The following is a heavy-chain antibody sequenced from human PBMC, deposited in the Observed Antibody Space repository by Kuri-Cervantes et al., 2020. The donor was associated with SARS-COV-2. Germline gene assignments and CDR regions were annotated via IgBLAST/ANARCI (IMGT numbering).Heavy chain of an antibody. CDR2: ISYVATNR. D-gene: IGHD1-26*01. CDR3: AKGGGSGSYSPLLGPFDY. CDR1: GFTFSNFV. J-gene: IGHJ4*02. V-gene: IGHV3-30*18. Sequence: GESLKISCAASGFTFSNFVMHWVRQAPGKGLEWVAVISYVATNRFYADSVKGRFTVSGDNAKNTLYLEMSGLRPEDAGVYFCAKGGGSGSYSPLLGPFDYWGQGTLVTVSS.